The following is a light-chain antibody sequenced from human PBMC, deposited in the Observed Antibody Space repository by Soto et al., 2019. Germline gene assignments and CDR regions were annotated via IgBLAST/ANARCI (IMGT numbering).Light chain of an antibody. J-gene: IGLJ1*01. Sequence: QSALTQPRSVSGSPGQSVTISCTGSSSDVGGYNHVSWYQQHPGKAPKLMIYDVTKRPSGVPDRFSGFKSGNTASLSISGLQAEDDADYFCCSYGGTFTFVFGGGTKLTVL. CDR3: CSYGGTFTFV. CDR1: SSDVGGYNH. V-gene: IGLV2-11*01. CDR2: DVT.